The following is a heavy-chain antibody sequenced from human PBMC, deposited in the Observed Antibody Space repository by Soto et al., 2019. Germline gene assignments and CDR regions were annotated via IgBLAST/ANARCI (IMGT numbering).Heavy chain of an antibody. CDR1: GASVSSGLYY. D-gene: IGHD5-18*01. CDR3: ARDLGADAGMVKGHFDY. V-gene: IGHV4-61*01. CDR2: IYYSGST. J-gene: IGHJ4*02. Sequence: QVQLQESGPGLVKPSETLSLTCTVSGASVSSGLYYWSWIRQPPGKGLEWIGYIYYSGSTFYNLSLKSRATISIVMSKNQFSLKLSSVTAADTAVYYCARDLGADAGMVKGHFDYWGQGTLVTVSS.